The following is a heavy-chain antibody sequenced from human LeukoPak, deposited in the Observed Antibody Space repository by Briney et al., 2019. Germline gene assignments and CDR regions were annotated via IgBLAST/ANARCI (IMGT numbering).Heavy chain of an antibody. D-gene: IGHD2-2*01. J-gene: IGHJ6*02. CDR1: GFTFISYS. CDR2: ISSSSSYI. V-gene: IGHV3-21*01. Sequence: GGTLRLSCAVSGFTFISYSMNWVRQAPGQGLHCVSSISSSSSYIYYADSVKGRFIISRVNAKNSLYLQMNSQRAEDTAVYYCARVGTSYYGMDVWGQGTTVTVSS. CDR3: ARVGTSYYGMDV.